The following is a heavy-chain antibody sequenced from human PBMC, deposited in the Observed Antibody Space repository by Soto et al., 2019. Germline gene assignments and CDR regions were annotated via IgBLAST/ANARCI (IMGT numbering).Heavy chain of an antibody. J-gene: IGHJ4*02. V-gene: IGHV1-8*01. CDR3: ARGRGVSPTF. D-gene: IGHD3-10*01. Sequence: GAAVKVSCKASGYTFTIYDINWVRQATGQGLEWMGWMNPNSGNTDYAQKFQGRVTMTRNTSISTAYMELSSLRSEDTAVYYCARGRGVSPTFWGQGTLVTVSS. CDR2: MNPNSGNT. CDR1: GYTFTIYD.